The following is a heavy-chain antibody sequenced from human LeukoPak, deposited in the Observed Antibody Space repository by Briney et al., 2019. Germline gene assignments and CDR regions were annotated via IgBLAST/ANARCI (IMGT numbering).Heavy chain of an antibody. CDR3: ARVKEEGSLPIDY. J-gene: IGHJ4*02. V-gene: IGHV4-38-2*02. CDR2: IYYSGST. Sequence: PSETLSLTCTVSGYSISNGYYWGWIRQPPGQGLEWIGSIYYSGSTYYNPSLKSRVTISVDTSKNQFSLKLSSVTAADAAVYYCARVKEEGSLPIDYWGQGTLVTVSS. D-gene: IGHD3-10*01. CDR1: GYSISNGYY.